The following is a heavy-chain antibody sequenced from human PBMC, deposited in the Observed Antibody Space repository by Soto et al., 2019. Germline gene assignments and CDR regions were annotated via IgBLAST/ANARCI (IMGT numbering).Heavy chain of an antibody. Sequence: GGSLKLSCAASGFTVNTTYLSWVRQAPGKGLEWVSVIYSGGSTFYADSVRGRFTISRDNSKNTVNLQMNSLRAEDTAVYYCARDPWAADYWGQGTLVTGSS. V-gene: IGHV3-66*01. J-gene: IGHJ4*02. D-gene: IGHD3-16*01. CDR1: GFTVNTTY. CDR3: ARDPWAADY. CDR2: IYSGGST.